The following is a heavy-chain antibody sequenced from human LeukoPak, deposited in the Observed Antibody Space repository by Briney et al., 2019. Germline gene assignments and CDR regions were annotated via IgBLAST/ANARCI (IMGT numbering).Heavy chain of an antibody. J-gene: IGHJ4*02. Sequence: GASVKVSCKASGYTFTSYGISWVRQAPGQGVEWMGWISAYNGNTNYAQKLQGRVTMTTDTSTSTAYMELRSLRSDDTAVYYCARDRGDIVVVPAAIGGYWGQGTLVTVSS. D-gene: IGHD2-2*02. CDR2: ISAYNGNT. CDR3: ARDRGDIVVVPAAIGGY. V-gene: IGHV1-18*01. CDR1: GYTFTSYG.